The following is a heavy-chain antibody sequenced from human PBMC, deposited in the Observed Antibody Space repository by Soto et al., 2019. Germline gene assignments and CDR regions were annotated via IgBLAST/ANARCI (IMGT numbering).Heavy chain of an antibody. J-gene: IGHJ6*03. CDR1: GFTFSSYS. V-gene: IGHV3-21*01. CDR2: FSSSRSYI. Sequence: GGSLRLSGAASGFTFSSYSMTWVRQAPGKGLEWVSSFSSSRSYIYSADSVKGRFSISRDNAKNSLYLKMNILRAEDTPVYYCARDNGAARPRYCYDMDVWGKGTTVTVSS. CDR3: ARDNGAARPRYCYDMDV. D-gene: IGHD2-8*01.